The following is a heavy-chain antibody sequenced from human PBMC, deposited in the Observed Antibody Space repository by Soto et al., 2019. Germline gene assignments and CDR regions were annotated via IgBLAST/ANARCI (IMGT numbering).Heavy chain of an antibody. D-gene: IGHD1-26*01. CDR3: ARPHQTYSGSYYAY. CDR2: IWYDGSNK. V-gene: IGHV3-33*01. CDR1: GFTFSSYG. J-gene: IGHJ4*02. Sequence: QVQLVESGGGVGQPGRSLRLSCAASGFTFSSYGMHWVRQAPGKGLEWVAVIWYDGSNKYYADSVKGRFTISRDNSKNTLYLQMNSLRAEDTAVYYCARPHQTYSGSYYAYWGQGTLVTVSS.